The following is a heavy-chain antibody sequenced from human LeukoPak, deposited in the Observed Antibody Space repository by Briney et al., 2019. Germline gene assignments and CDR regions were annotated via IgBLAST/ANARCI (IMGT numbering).Heavy chain of an antibody. CDR1: GYSISSGYY. Sequence: SETLSLTCTVSGYSISSGYYWGWIRQPPGKGLEWIGSIYHSGSTYYNPSLKSRVTISVDTSKSQFSLKLSSVTAADTAVYYCSRGRYYDFWSGYSFNWFDPWGQGTLVTVSS. CDR2: IYHSGST. V-gene: IGHV4-38-2*02. D-gene: IGHD3-3*01. CDR3: SRGRYYDFWSGYSFNWFDP. J-gene: IGHJ5*02.